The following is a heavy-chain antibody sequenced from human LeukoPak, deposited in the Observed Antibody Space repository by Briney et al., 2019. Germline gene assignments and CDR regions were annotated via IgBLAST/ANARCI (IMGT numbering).Heavy chain of an antibody. CDR3: SRRDPKRLHPSFNWCDP. CDR2: IYPGDYDT. Sequence: GESLKISCKGSGYTFTKSWIGWVRQLPGKGLEWMGIIYPGDYDTRYSSSFHGQVTISADRSTSTAYLQWSSLKASCTAMYYCSRRDPKRLHPSFNWCDPWGQGTLVTVSS. V-gene: IGHV5-51*01. J-gene: IGHJ5*02. D-gene: IGHD4-11*01. CDR1: GYTFTKSW.